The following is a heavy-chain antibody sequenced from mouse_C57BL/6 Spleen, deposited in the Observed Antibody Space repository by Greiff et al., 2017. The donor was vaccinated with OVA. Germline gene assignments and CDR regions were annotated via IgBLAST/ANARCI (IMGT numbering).Heavy chain of an antibody. CDR1: GYSITSGYY. CDR3: ARSRGFPYFDY. Sequence: EVQLQESGPGLVKPSQSLSLTCSVTGYSITSGYYWNWIRQFPGNKLEWMGYISYDGSNNYNPSLKNRISITRDTSKNQFFLKLNSVTTEDTATYYCARSRGFPYFDYWGQGTTLTVSS. V-gene: IGHV3-6*01. J-gene: IGHJ2*01. CDR2: ISYDGSN.